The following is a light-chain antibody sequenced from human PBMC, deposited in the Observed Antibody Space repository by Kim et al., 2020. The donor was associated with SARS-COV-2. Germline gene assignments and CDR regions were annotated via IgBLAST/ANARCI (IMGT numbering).Light chain of an antibody. V-gene: IGLV3-1*01. CDR1: KLGDKY. J-gene: IGLJ3*02. CDR3: QAWDSSTAV. CDR2: QDS. Sequence: GSTGQAPGITCSGDKLGDKYACWYQQKPGQSPVLVIYQDSKRPSGIPERFSGSNSGNTATLTISGTQAMDEADYYCQAWDSSTAVFGGGTQLTVL.